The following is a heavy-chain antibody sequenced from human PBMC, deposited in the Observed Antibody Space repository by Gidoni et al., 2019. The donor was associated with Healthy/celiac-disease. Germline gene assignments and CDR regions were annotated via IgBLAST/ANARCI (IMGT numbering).Heavy chain of an antibody. CDR2: INPNSGGT. CDR1: GSTFTGYY. V-gene: IGHV1-2*04. J-gene: IGHJ4*02. CDR3: ARDDSSGWFFFDY. Sequence: QVQLVQSGAEVKKPGASVKVSCKASGSTFTGYYMHGVRQAPGQGLEWMGWINPNSGGTNYAQKFQGWVNMTRDTSISTAYMELSRLRSDDTAVYYCARDDSSGWFFFDYWGQGTLVTVSS. D-gene: IGHD6-19*01.